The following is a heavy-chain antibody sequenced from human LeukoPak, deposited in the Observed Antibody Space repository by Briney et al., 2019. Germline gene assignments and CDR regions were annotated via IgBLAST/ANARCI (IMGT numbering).Heavy chain of an antibody. J-gene: IGHJ6*02. CDR1: GGSISSSNW. D-gene: IGHD2-2*01. Sequence: SETLSLTCAVSGGSISSSNWWSWVRQPPGKGLEWIGEIYHSGSTNYNPSLKSRVTISVDKSKNQFSLKLSSVTAADTAVYYCARDAPAARVGIYYYYYGMDVWGQGTTVTVSS. CDR2: IYHSGST. V-gene: IGHV4-4*02. CDR3: ARDAPAARVGIYYYYYGMDV.